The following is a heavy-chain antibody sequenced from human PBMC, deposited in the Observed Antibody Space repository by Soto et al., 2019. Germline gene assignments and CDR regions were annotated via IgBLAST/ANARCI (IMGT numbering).Heavy chain of an antibody. V-gene: IGHV3-33*01. D-gene: IGHD2-2*01. Sequence: PGWSLRLSCAASGFTFSSYGMHWVRQAPGKGLEWVALIWYDGSSKYYADSVKGRFTISRDNSKNTLYLQMNSLRAEDTAVYYCARGLSRYYYGIEVWGKGTKVTVSS. CDR3: ARGLSRYYYGIEV. CDR2: IWYDGSSK. J-gene: IGHJ6*04. CDR1: GFTFSSYG.